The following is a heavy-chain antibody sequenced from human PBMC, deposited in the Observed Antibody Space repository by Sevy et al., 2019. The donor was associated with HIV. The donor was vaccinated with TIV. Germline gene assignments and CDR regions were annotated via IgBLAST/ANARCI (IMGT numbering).Heavy chain of an antibody. D-gene: IGHD3-22*01. V-gene: IGHV1-8*01. CDR3: AGGREAGVYYESGRRGLDP. Sequence: ASVKVSCKASGYTFTSYDINWVRQATGQGLEWMGWMNPNSGNTGYAQNFQGRVTMTRNTSISTAYMELSSLRAEETAVYYGAGGREAGVYYESGRRGLDPWGQGTLVTVSS. CDR2: MNPNSGNT. CDR1: GYTFTSYD. J-gene: IGHJ5*02.